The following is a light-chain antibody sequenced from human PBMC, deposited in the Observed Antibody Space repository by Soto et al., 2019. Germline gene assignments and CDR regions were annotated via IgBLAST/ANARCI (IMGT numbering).Light chain of an antibody. V-gene: IGKV3-11*01. Sequence: EIVLTQSPATLSLSPGERATLSCRASQSISYYLAWYQQKPGQAPRLLIYDASNRATGIPARFSGSGSGTGFTLTISSLEPEDFAVYYCQQRSNWPPLTFGGGTKVDIK. CDR1: QSISYY. J-gene: IGKJ4*01. CDR3: QQRSNWPPLT. CDR2: DAS.